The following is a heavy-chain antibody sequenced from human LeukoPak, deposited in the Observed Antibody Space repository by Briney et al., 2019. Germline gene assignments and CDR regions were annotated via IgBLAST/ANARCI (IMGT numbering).Heavy chain of an antibody. V-gene: IGHV3-20*04. CDR2: VNWDGEST. Sequence: PGGSLRLSCAASGFTFDDHVMSWVRQAPGKGLEWVSGVNWDGESTGYADSVKGRFTISRDNAKKSPYLQMNSLRADDTAFYYCARDPHGAVSLDYWGQGTLVTVSS. CDR3: ARDPHGAVSLDY. J-gene: IGHJ4*02. D-gene: IGHD5/OR15-5a*01. CDR1: GFTFDDHV.